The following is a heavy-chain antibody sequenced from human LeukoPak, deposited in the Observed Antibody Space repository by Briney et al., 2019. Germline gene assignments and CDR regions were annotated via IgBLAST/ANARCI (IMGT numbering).Heavy chain of an antibody. CDR2: IYYSGST. CDR1: GGSVSSGSYY. CDR3: ARSQGEWLAADAFDI. Sequence: SETLSLTCTVSGGSVSSGSYYWSWIRQPPGKGLEWIGYIYYSGSTNYNPSLKSRVTISVDTSKNQFSLKLSSVTAADTAVYYCARSQGEWLAADAFDIWGQGTMVTVSS. V-gene: IGHV4-61*01. J-gene: IGHJ3*02. D-gene: IGHD3-3*01.